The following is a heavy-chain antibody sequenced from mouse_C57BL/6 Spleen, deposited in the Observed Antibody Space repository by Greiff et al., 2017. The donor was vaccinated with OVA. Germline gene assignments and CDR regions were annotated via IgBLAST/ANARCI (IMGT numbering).Heavy chain of an antibody. CDR3: ARHRRNFDY. CDR1: GFTFSSYT. CDR2: ISGGGGNT. Sequence: EVKLMESGGGLVKPGGSLKLSCAASGFTFSSYTMSWVRQTPEKRLEWVATISGGGGNTYYPDSVKGRFTISRDNAKTTLYLQMSSLRSEDTALYYCARHRRNFDYWGKGTTLTVSS. J-gene: IGHJ2*01. V-gene: IGHV5-9*01.